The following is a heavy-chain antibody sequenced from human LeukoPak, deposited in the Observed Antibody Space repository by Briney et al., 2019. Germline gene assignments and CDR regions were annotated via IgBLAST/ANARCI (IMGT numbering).Heavy chain of an antibody. D-gene: IGHD3-16*02. CDR2: IYSRGST. CDR1: GGSISSSNYY. Sequence: SETLSLTCIVSGGSISSSNYYWGWIRQSPGKGLEWIGSIYSRGSTYYNPSLKSRVIVSSDMSKNQFSLMLNSVTAADTAVYYCARGLVWGSYRYFDYWGQGTLVTVSS. V-gene: IGHV4-39*07. CDR3: ARGLVWGSYRYFDY. J-gene: IGHJ4*02.